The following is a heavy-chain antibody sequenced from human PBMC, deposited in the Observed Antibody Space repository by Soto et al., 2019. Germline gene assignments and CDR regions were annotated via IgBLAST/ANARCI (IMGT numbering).Heavy chain of an antibody. V-gene: IGHV3-15*01. CDR2: IRTKTDSERT. CDR1: GFSFKNAW. J-gene: IGHJ3*02. D-gene: IGHD4-17*01. CDR3: ATGNYGTFDI. Sequence: PGGSLRLSCVASGFSFKNAWMNWVRQAPGKGLEWIGRIRTKTDSERTEYAAAIKGRFSISRDDSKNMLDLQMSSLRSDDTAVYYCATGNYGTFDIWGQGTMVTVSS.